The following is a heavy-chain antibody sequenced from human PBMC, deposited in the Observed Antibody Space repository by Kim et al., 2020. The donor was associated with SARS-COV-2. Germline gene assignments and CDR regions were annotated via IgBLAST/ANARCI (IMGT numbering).Heavy chain of an antibody. D-gene: IGHD2-2*01. CDR3: ASISSTKGLYGMDV. J-gene: IGHJ6*02. V-gene: IGHV3-21*01. Sequence: VKGRFTNSRDNAQNSLYLQMNSLRAEDTAVYYCASISSTKGLYGMDVWGQGTTVTVSS.